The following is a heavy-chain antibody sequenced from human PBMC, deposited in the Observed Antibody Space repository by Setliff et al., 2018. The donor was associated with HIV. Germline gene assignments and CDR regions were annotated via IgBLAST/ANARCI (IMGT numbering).Heavy chain of an antibody. Sequence: SETLSLTCSVSGDSLGSHYWSWVRQPPGKGLEWIGSVDYSGTPNYSPSLKSRVTISLDTSKNEISLKVTSVTAADTAVYYCARHNVITYGGLIYDYYYYGLDVWGHGTTVTVSS. CDR3: ARHNVITYGGLIYDYYYYGLDV. D-gene: IGHD3-16*02. J-gene: IGHJ6*02. CDR1: GDSLGSHY. CDR2: VDYSGTP. V-gene: IGHV4-59*11.